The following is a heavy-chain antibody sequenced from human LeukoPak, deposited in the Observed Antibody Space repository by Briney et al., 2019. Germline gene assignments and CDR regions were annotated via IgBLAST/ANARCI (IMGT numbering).Heavy chain of an antibody. CDR2: ISYDGSNK. CDR1: GFTFSSYA. J-gene: IGHJ5*02. V-gene: IGHV3-30-3*01. D-gene: IGHD2-15*01. CDR3: ARTMASMVAALGWFDP. Sequence: GGSLRLSCAASGFTFSSYAMHWVCQAPGKGLEGVAVISYDGSNKYYADSVKGRFTISRDNSKNTLYLQMNSLRAEDTAVYYCARTMASMVAALGWFDPWGQGTLVTVSS.